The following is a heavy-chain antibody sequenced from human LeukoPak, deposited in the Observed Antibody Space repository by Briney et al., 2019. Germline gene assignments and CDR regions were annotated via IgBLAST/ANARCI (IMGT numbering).Heavy chain of an antibody. Sequence: QAQGKRLEWVSVIYSGGSTYYADSVKGRFTISRDNSKNTLYLQMNSLRAEDAAVYYCARRGYGDYAPFDYWGQGTLVAVSS. D-gene: IGHD4-17*01. CDR2: IYSGGST. J-gene: IGHJ4*02. V-gene: IGHV3-66*04. CDR3: ARRGYGDYAPFDY.